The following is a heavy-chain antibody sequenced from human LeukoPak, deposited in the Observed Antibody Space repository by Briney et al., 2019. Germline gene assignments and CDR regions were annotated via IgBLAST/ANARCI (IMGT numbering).Heavy chain of an antibody. CDR2: IYSAGNT. CDR3: ARRAGAYTHPYDY. CDR1: GFTVSSNS. D-gene: IGHD3-16*01. Sequence: GGSLRLSCTVSGFTVSSNSMSWVRLAPGKGLEWVSFIYSAGNTHYSDSVKGRFTISIDNSKNTLYLQMNSLRAEDTAVYYCARRAGAYTHPYDYWGQGTLVTVSS. J-gene: IGHJ4*02. V-gene: IGHV3-53*01.